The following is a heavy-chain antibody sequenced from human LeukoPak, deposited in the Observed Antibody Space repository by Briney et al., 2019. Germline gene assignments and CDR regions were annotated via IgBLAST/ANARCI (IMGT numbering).Heavy chain of an antibody. J-gene: IGHJ6*02. CDR1: GFTFSNYW. Sequence: GGSLRLSCTATGFTFSNYWMSWVRQTPEKGLEWVANIKQDGSETVYVDSVKGRFTISRDNAQSSLYLQMSSLRAEDTAVYYCARDPYSSSWSYGMDVWGQGTAVTVSS. V-gene: IGHV3-7*05. CDR2: IKQDGSET. CDR3: ARDPYSSSWSYGMDV. D-gene: IGHD6-13*01.